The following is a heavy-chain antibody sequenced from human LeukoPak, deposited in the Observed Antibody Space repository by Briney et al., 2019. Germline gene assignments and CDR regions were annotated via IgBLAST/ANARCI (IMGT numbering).Heavy chain of an antibody. D-gene: IGHD6-13*01. CDR1: GGSISSYY. V-gene: IGHV3-49*03. Sequence: LSLTCTVSGGSISSYYWSWFRQAPGKGLEWVGFIRSKAYGGTTENAASVKGRFTISRDDSRSIAYLQMNSLKTEDTAVYYCTRDRTSTWSGGYFDYWGQGTLVTVSS. CDR2: IRSKAYGGTT. CDR3: TRDRTSTWSGGYFDY. J-gene: IGHJ4*02.